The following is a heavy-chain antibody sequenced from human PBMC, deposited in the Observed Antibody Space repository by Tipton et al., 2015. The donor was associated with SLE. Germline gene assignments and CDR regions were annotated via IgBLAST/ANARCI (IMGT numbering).Heavy chain of an antibody. D-gene: IGHD5-12*01. Sequence: GLVKPSETLSLTCSVYGDSLSGQYWGWIRQPPGKGLEWIGSFYYGKSTFYNPSLKSRVTISVDTSTNRLSLQLSSVTAADTALSYCARLISAYDCNFDYWGQGTLVTVSS. CDR1: GDSLSGQY. CDR2: FYYGKST. V-gene: IGHV4-39*07. J-gene: IGHJ4*02. CDR3: ARLISAYDCNFDY.